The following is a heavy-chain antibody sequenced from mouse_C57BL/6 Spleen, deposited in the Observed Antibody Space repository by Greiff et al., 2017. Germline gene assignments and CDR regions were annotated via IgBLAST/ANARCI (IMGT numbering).Heavy chain of an antibody. CDR3: AREGSSGYGGYAMDY. Sequence: VHVKQSGPELVKPGASVKIPCKASGYTFTDYNMDWVKQSHGKSLEWIGDINPNNGGTIYNQKFKGKATLTVDKSSSTAYMELRSLTSEDTAVYYCAREGSSGYGGYAMDYWGQGTSVTVSS. V-gene: IGHV1-18*01. J-gene: IGHJ4*01. CDR1: GYTFTDYN. D-gene: IGHD2-2*01. CDR2: INPNNGGT.